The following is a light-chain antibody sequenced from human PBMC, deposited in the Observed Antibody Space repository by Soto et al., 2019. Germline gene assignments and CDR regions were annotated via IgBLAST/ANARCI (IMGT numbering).Light chain of an antibody. CDR3: QQYNSSPRT. V-gene: IGKV3-20*01. CDR2: GAS. J-gene: IGKJ1*01. CDR1: QSVNSNY. Sequence: EMVMTQSPATLSVSPGERATLSCRASQSVNSNYLAWYQQKPGQAPRLLIYGASTRATGIPDRFSGSGSGTDFTLTVSRLEPEDFAVYYCQQYNSSPRTFGQGTKVDIK.